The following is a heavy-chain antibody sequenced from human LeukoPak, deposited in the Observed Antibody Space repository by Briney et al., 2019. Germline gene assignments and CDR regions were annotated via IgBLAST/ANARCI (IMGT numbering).Heavy chain of an antibody. D-gene: IGHD3-22*01. CDR1: GFTVSSHY. J-gene: IGHJ4*02. V-gene: IGHV3-53*05. CDR2: IYSGGTT. CDR3: AKGANYYDSSGYLGDFDY. Sequence: GGSLRLSCAASGFTVSSHYMNWVRQAPGKGLEWVSIIYSGGTTYYADSVKGRFTISRDNSKNTLYLQMNSLRAEDTAVYYCAKGANYYDSSGYLGDFDYWGQGTLVTVSS.